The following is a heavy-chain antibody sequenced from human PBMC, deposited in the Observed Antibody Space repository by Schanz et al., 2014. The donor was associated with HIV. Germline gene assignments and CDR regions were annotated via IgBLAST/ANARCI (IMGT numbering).Heavy chain of an antibody. CDR2: IWYDGSNK. J-gene: IGHJ4*02. D-gene: IGHD4-17*01. V-gene: IGHV3-33*01. CDR3: ATGSLSYGGNQNDK. Sequence: QVQLVESGGGVVQPGTSLRLSCAASGFIFSDYGMHWVRQAPGKGLEWVAIIWYDGSNKYYADSVKGRFTISRDNSRNTLFLQMDSLRVEDTAVYYCATGSLSYGGNQNDKWGQGTLVTVSS. CDR1: GFIFSDYG.